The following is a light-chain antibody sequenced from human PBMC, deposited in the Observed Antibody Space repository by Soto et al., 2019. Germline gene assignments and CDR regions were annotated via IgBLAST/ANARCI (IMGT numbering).Light chain of an antibody. CDR3: QQYGSSGT. CDR1: QNIAGY. V-gene: IGKV3D-20*01. CDR2: DAS. Sequence: EIVMTQYPPTLSASPGERVTLSCRASQNIAGYLAWYQQRPGLAPRLLIYDASSRATGIPDRFSGSGSGTDFTLTISRLEPEDFAVYYCQQYGSSGTFGQGTKVDI. J-gene: IGKJ1*01.